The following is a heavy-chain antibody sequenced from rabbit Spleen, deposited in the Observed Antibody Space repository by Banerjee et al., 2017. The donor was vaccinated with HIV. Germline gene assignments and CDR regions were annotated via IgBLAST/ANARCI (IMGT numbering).Heavy chain of an antibody. CDR1: GFDFSSYG. Sequence: QEQLVESGGGLVQPGGSLKLSCKASGFDFSSYGVSWVRQAPGKGLEWIGYIDLVFGSTYYASWVNGRFTISRSTSLATVTLQVTSLTVADTATYFCARDQGDYGYDFAINLWGQGTLVTVS. CDR2: IDLVFGST. D-gene: IGHD6-1*01. CDR3: ARDQGDYGYDFAINL. J-gene: IGHJ4*01. V-gene: IGHV1S47*01.